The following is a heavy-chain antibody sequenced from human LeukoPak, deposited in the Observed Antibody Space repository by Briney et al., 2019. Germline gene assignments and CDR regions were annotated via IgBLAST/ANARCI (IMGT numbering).Heavy chain of an antibody. D-gene: IGHD3-10*01. CDR2: ISSSGSTI. CDR3: ARLRFGGTLYFDY. CDR1: GFTFSTSA. Sequence: PGGSLRLSCVASGFTFSTSAMHWIRQAPGKGLEWVSYISSSGSTIYYADSVKGRFTISRDNAKNSLYLQMNSLRAEDTAVYYCARLRFGGTLYFDYWGQGTLVTVSS. V-gene: IGHV3-11*01. J-gene: IGHJ4*02.